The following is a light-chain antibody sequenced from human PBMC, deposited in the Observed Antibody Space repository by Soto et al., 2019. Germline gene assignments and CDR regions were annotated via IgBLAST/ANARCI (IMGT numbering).Light chain of an antibody. Sequence: QSVLTQPPSGSGAPGQRVTISCTGSSSNIGAGFDVHWYQQLPGTAPKLLIYGNSNRPSGVPDRFSGSRSGNSASLAITGLQAEDEADYCSQSYDSSLNGAKVFGSGTKVSVL. CDR3: QSYDSSLNGAKV. CDR2: GNS. CDR1: SSNIGAGFD. V-gene: IGLV1-40*01. J-gene: IGLJ1*01.